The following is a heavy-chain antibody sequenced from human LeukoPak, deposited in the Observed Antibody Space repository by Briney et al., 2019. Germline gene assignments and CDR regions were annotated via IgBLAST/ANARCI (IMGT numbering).Heavy chain of an antibody. CDR3: AKERAGYTNPYYFDY. Sequence: GGPQRLSCTPSIYPYRPYPMLGAPESRGEALVWLTSFSGSGANTYYADSVRGRFTISRDNSKNTLYLHMNTLRAEDTAVYYCAKERAGYTNPYYFDYWGQGTLVTVSS. CDR1: IYPYRPYP. CDR2: FSGSGANT. V-gene: IGHV3-23*01. D-gene: IGHD3-16*02. J-gene: IGHJ4*02.